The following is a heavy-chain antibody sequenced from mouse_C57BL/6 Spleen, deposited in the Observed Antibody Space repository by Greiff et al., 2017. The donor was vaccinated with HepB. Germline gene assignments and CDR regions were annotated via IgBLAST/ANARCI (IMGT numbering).Heavy chain of an antibody. CDR2: IDPSDSYT. V-gene: IGHV1-69*01. J-gene: IGHJ2*01. CDR1: GYTFTSYW. D-gene: IGHD1-1*01. CDR3: ARWTTVVPYFDY. Sequence: QVQLQQPGAELVMPGASVKLSCKASGYTFTSYWMHWVKQRPGQGLERIGEIDPSDSYTNYNQKFKGKSTLTVDKSSSTAYMQLSSLTSEDSAVYYCARWTTVVPYFDYWGQGTTLTVSS.